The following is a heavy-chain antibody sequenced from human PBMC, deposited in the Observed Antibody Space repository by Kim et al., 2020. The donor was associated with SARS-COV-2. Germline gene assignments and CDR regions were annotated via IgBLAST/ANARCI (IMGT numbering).Heavy chain of an antibody. J-gene: IGHJ4*02. D-gene: IGHD3-16*01. Sequence: YAQKCEGRVTITADKYTSTAYMELSSLRSEDTAVYYCARGDIGDPPSVDYWGQGTLVTVSS. V-gene: IGHV1-69*02. CDR3: ARGDIGDPPSVDY.